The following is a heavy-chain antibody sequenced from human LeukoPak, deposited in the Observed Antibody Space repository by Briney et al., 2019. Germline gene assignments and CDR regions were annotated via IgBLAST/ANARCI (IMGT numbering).Heavy chain of an antibody. Sequence: SETLSLTCTVSGGSISTGYYWDWIRQPAGKGLEWIGRIYTSGSTNYNPSLKSRVPMSVDTSKNQFSLKLSSVTAADTAVYYCARHVRKRGIAVAGTPGWFDPWGQGTLVTVSS. CDR1: GGSISTGYY. CDR3: ARHVRKRGIAVAGTPGWFDP. V-gene: IGHV4-4*07. D-gene: IGHD6-19*01. J-gene: IGHJ5*02. CDR2: IYTSGST.